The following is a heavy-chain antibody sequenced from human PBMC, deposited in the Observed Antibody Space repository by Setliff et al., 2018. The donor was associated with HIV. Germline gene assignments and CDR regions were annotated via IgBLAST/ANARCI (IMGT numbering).Heavy chain of an antibody. CDR2: INHSGGT. V-gene: IGHV4-34*01. CDR1: GESFSGYY. D-gene: IGHD6-19*01. J-gene: IGHJ5*02. CDR3: VKRGIAVAGRWVPRNNWFDP. Sequence: SETLSLTCAVSGESFSGYYWSWIRQSPGKGLEWIGEINHSGGTNYNPSLKSRVTISVDTTKNQFSLKVKSVTAADTVVYYCVKRGIAVAGRWVPRNNWFDPWGQGSLVTVS.